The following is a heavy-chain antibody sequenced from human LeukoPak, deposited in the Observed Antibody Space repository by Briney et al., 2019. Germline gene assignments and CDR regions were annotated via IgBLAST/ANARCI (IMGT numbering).Heavy chain of an antibody. CDR2: IYYSGTT. D-gene: IGHD3-10*01. V-gene: IGHV4-39*07. J-gene: IGHJ6*03. CDR1: GGSFTSSTSY. CDR3: ARVDIGSGSYYRYYYYMDV. Sequence: SETLSLTCTVPGGSFTSSTSYWAWIRQPPGKGLEWIGSIYYSGTTYSNPSLRSRVTVSVDTSKNQFSLKLSSVTAADTAVYYCARVDIGSGSYYRYYYYMDVWGKGTTVTVSS.